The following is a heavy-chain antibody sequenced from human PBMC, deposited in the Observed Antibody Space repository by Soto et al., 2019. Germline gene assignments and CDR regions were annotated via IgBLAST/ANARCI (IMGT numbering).Heavy chain of an antibody. Sequence: GGSLRLSCAASGFTFSSYSMNWVRQAPGKGLEWVSYISSSSSTIYYADSVKGRFTISRDNAKNSLYLQMNSLRAEDTAVYYWARDSTGDYAFDIWGQGTTVTVSS. J-gene: IGHJ3*02. D-gene: IGHD4-17*01. CDR1: GFTFSSYS. V-gene: IGHV3-48*04. CDR3: ARDSTGDYAFDI. CDR2: ISSSSSTI.